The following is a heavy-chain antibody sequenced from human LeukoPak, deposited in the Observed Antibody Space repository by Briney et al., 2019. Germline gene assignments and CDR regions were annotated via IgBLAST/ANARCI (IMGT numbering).Heavy chain of an antibody. CDR3: VRDSNFKIDY. Sequence: GGSLRLSCAASGFTFSSYWMHWVRQAPGKGLVWVSRINSDGSSTSYANSVKGRSTISRDNAKNTLYLQMNSLRADDTAIYYCVRDSNFKIDYWGQGTLVTVSS. CDR2: INSDGSST. J-gene: IGHJ4*02. D-gene: IGHD5-24*01. V-gene: IGHV3-74*01. CDR1: GFTFSSYW.